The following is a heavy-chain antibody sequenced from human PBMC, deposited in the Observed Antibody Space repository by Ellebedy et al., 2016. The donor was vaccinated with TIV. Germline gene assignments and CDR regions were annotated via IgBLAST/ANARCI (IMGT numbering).Heavy chain of an antibody. CDR1: GFTFSSYG. J-gene: IGHJ4*02. CDR2: ISGTGGST. D-gene: IGHD6-19*01. CDR3: AKDLSQYIPVAGVFDY. Sequence: ETLSLTXAASGFTFSSYGMRWVRQAAGKGLEWVSAISGTGGSTYYGDSVKGRFTISRDNSKKMLYLQMNSLRAEDTAVYYCAKDLSQYIPVAGVFDYWGQGTLVTVSS. V-gene: IGHV3-23*01.